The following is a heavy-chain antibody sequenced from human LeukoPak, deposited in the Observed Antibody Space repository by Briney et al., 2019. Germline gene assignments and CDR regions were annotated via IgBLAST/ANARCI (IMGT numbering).Heavy chain of an antibody. Sequence: GRSLRLSCAASGFSFSTFDMHWVRQAPGKGLGWVSYISYGESNIYYADSVKGRFTISRDNSNNTLYLQMNSLRGDDTAVYYCARGTDYTSSYYYHYPMDVWGKGTTVTVSS. CDR3: ARGTDYTSSYYYHYPMDV. CDR1: GFSFSTFD. V-gene: IGHV3-30*04. D-gene: IGHD6-6*01. J-gene: IGHJ6*03. CDR2: ISYGESNI.